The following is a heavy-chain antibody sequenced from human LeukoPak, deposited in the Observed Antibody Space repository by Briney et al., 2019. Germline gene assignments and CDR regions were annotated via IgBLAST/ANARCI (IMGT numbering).Heavy chain of an antibody. CDR2: IYSSGST. D-gene: IGHD2-2*01. V-gene: IGHV4-4*07. Sequence: SETLSLTCTVSGGSLSSYYWSWIRQPTGKGLEWIGRIYSSGSTDYNPSLKSRVSMSVDTSKNQFSLRLSSVTAADTAVYFCAREATPPLPAAMLSGFDPWGQGTLVTVSS. CDR3: AREATPPLPAAMLSGFDP. CDR1: GGSLSSYY. J-gene: IGHJ5*02.